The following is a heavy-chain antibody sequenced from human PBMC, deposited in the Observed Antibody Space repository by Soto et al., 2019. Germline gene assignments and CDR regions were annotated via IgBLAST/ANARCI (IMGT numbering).Heavy chain of an antibody. CDR3: AKDVPPYCSGGSCYPGRGTAIYYGMDV. D-gene: IGHD2-15*01. V-gene: IGHV3-30*18. J-gene: IGHJ6*02. CDR2: ISYDGSNK. Sequence: HPGGSLRLSCAASGFTFSSYGMHWVRQAPGKGLEWVAVISYDGSNKYYADSVKGRFTISRDNSKNTLYLQMNSLRAEDTAVYYCAKDVPPYCSGGSCYPGRGTAIYYGMDVWGQGTTVTVAS. CDR1: GFTFSSYG.